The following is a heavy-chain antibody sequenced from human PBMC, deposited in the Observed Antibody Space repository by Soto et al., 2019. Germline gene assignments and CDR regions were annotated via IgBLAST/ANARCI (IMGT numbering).Heavy chain of an antibody. J-gene: IGHJ2*01. D-gene: IGHD3-22*01. Sequence: ITNRVAVAWIRQPPGKALEFLALKYWDDDRRYSPSLKTRLSITKDTSKNQVVLKMTNMDPADTATYFCARTPYDSAHYKRVAWYFDFWGPGTLVTVSS. CDR3: ARTPYDSAHYKRVAWYFDF. V-gene: IGHV2-5*02. CDR2: KYWDDDR. CDR1: ITNRVA.